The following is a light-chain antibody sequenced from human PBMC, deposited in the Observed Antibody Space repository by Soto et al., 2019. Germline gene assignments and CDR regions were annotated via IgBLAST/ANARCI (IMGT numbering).Light chain of an antibody. V-gene: IGLV1-40*01. CDR2: AND. Sequence: QPVLTQPPSVSGAPGQRLTISCAGTSSNIGAGFDVHWYQQLPGTAPKLLIYANDERPSGVPDRFSGSTSGTSASLAITGLQAEDAADYYCQSYDNSLLAYVFGGGTKLTVL. CDR1: SSNIGAGFD. CDR3: QSYDNSLLAYV. J-gene: IGLJ2*01.